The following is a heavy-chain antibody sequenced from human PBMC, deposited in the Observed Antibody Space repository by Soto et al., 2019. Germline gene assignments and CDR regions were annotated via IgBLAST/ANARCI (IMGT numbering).Heavy chain of an antibody. CDR2: IYWDDSY. CDR3: AHKGYGDYPLDY. V-gene: IGHV2-5*02. J-gene: IGHJ4*02. Sequence: KESGPTLVKPTQTLTLTCTFSGFSLSTSGVGVGWIRQPPGKALEWLAVIYWDDSYHYSPSLKSRLTITKDTSKNQVVLTMTNMDPVDTATYYCAHKGYGDYPLDYWGQGTLVTVYS. CDR1: GFSLSTSGVG. D-gene: IGHD4-17*01.